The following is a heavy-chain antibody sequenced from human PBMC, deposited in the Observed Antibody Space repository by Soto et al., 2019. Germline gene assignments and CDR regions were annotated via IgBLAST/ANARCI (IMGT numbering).Heavy chain of an antibody. D-gene: IGHD3-10*01. CDR3: ARGGITMVRGVHNDSFDI. V-gene: IGHV1-8*01. J-gene: IGHJ3*02. CDR2: MNPNSGNT. Sequence: ASVKVSCKASGYTFTSYDINWVRQATGQGLEWMGWMNPNSGNTGYAQKFQGRVTMTRDTSISTAYMELSSLRSEDTAVYYCARGGITMVRGVHNDSFDIWGQGTMVTVSS. CDR1: GYTFTSYD.